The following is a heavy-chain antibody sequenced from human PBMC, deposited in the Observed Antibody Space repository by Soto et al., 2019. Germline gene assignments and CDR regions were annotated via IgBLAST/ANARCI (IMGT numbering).Heavy chain of an antibody. CDR3: ARDGEGVWFGESKGWFDP. V-gene: IGHV1-18*04. CDR2: ISAYNGNT. Sequence: QVQLVQSGAEVKKPGASVKVSCKASGYTFTSYGISWVRQAPGQGLEWMGWISAYNGNTNYAQKLLGRVTMTTDTSTSTAYMELRSLRSDDTAVYYCARDGEGVWFGESKGWFDPWGQGTLVTVSS. D-gene: IGHD3-10*01. CDR1: GYTFTSYG. J-gene: IGHJ5*02.